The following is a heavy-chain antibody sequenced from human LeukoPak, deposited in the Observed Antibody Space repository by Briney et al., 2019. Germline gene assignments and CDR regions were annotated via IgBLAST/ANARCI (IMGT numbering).Heavy chain of an antibody. CDR3: ARGPVDTTMVKGSFY. CDR2: ISSSGSTI. V-gene: IGHV3-48*03. CDR1: GFTFSSYE. J-gene: IGHJ4*02. D-gene: IGHD5-18*01. Sequence: GGSLRLSCAASGFTFSSYEMNWVRQAPGKGLEWVSYISSSGSTIYYADSVKGRFTISRDNAKNSLYLQMNSLRAEDTAAYYCARGPVDTTMVKGSFYWGQGTLVTVSS.